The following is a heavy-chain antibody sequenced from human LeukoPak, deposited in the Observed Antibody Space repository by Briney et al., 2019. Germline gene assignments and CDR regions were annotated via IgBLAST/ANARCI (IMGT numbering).Heavy chain of an antibody. CDR1: GDSFSSHY. V-gene: IGHV4-59*11. J-gene: IGHJ3*02. CDR3: ARDLVTVAKGFDI. CDR2: ISYLGST. Sequence: PSETLSLTCTVSGDSFSSHYWTWIRQPPGKGLEWIGYISYLGSTNYSPSLKSRVTISIDTSKNQFSLKLSSVTAADTAVYYCARDLVTVAKGFDIWGQGTMVSVS. D-gene: IGHD3-9*01.